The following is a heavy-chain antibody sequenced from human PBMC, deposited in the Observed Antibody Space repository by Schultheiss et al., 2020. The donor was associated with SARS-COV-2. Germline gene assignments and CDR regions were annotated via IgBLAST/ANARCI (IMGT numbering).Heavy chain of an antibody. Sequence: VKVSCKASGYTFTSYAMHWVRQAPGQRLEWMGWINAGNGNTKYSQKFQGRVTITRDTSASTAYMELSSLRSEDTAVYYCARDTEIFSSGWLYWGQGTLVTVSS. CDR1: GYTFTSYA. CDR2: INAGNGNT. J-gene: IGHJ4*02. CDR3: ARDTEIFSSGWLY. V-gene: IGHV1-3*01. D-gene: IGHD6-19*01.